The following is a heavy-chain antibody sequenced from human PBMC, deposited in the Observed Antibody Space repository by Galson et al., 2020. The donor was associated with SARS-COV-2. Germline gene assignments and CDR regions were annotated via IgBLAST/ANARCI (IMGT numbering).Heavy chain of an antibody. CDR3: ARTFSGSYTEYFQH. CDR2: ISYDGSNK. CDR1: GFTFSSYA. V-gene: IGHV3-30-3*01. J-gene: IGHJ1*01. D-gene: IGHD1-26*01. Sequence: GESLKISCAASGFTFSSYAMHWVRQAPGKGLEWVAVISYDGSNKYYADSVKGRFTISRDNSKNTLYLQMNSLRAEDTAVYYCARTFSGSYTEYFQHWGQGTLVTVSS.